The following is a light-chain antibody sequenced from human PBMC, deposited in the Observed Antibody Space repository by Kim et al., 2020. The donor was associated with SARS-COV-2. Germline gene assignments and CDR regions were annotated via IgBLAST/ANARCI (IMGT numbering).Light chain of an antibody. CDR2: GAS. J-gene: IGKJ1*01. CDR1: QSISRN. Sequence: VSPGERATLSCRASQSISRNLAWYQQKPGQAPRLLVYGASTRAAGLPARFSASGSGTDFTLTISSLQSEDFAVYCCQQYDTWPRTFGQGTKVDIK. V-gene: IGKV3-15*01. CDR3: QQYDTWPRT.